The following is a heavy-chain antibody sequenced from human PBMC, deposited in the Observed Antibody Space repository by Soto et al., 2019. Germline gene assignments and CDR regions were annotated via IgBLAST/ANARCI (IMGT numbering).Heavy chain of an antibody. D-gene: IGHD2-21*02. CDR2: IYPGDSDT. V-gene: IGHV5-51*01. CDR3: ARHHGGNSKTYYYYGMDV. J-gene: IGHJ6*02. CDR1: GYTFASYW. Sequence: GESLKISCKGSGYTFASYWIAWVRQRPGKGLEWMGIIYPGDSDTRYNPSFQGQVTISGDKSISTVYLQWSSLRASDTAMYYCARHHGGNSKTYYYYGMDVWGQGTTVTVS.